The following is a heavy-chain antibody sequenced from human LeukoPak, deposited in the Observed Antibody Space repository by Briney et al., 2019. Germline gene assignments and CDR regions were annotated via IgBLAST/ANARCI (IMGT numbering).Heavy chain of an antibody. CDR1: GFTFSNYW. CDR3: ARDCSSGCFDY. D-gene: IGHD6-19*01. Sequence: PGGSLRLSCAASGFTFSNYWMHWVRQAPGKGLEWVANIKQDGNAKYYVDSVKGRFTISRDNAKNSLYLQMNSLRAEDTAVYYCARDCSSGCFDYWGQGTLVTVSS. CDR2: IKQDGNAK. J-gene: IGHJ4*02. V-gene: IGHV3-7*03.